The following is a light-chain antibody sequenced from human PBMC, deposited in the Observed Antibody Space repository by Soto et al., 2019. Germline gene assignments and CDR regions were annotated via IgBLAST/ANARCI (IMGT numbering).Light chain of an antibody. J-gene: IGKJ2*01. CDR1: QSVSGN. V-gene: IGKV3-15*01. CDR3: QQYDNWPYT. Sequence: DIVMTQSPATLSVSPGERATLSCRASQSVSGNLAWYQQKPGQAPRLLIYDASTRATGISARFSGSESATEFTLTINSLQSEDFAVFYWQQYDNWPYTFGQGTKLEI. CDR2: DAS.